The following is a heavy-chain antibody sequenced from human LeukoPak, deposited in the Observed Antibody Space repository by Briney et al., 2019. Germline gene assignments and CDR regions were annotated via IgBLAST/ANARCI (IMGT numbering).Heavy chain of an antibody. V-gene: IGHV3-7*01. Sequence: PGGSLRLSCAASGFTFSSKWMSWVRQVPGKGLEWVGNIKQDGSEIYYVDSVKGRFTISRDNAKNSLYLQMNSLRVEDTAVYYCARIYGGNSYYFDYWGQGTLVTVSS. CDR2: IKQDGSEI. CDR3: ARIYGGNSYYFDY. J-gene: IGHJ4*02. CDR1: GFTFSSKW. D-gene: IGHD4-23*01.